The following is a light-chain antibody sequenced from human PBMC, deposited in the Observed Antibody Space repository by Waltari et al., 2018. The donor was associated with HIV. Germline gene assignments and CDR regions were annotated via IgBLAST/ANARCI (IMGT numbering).Light chain of an antibody. CDR1: SSNIGAGYD. J-gene: IGLJ2*01. CDR3: QSYDSSLSGSVV. V-gene: IGLV1-40*01. Sequence: QSVLTPPPSVSGAPGQRVTISCTGSSSNIGAGYDVPWYRQLPGTAPKLLIYGDNNRPSGVPDRFSGSKSGTSASLAITGLQAEDEANYYCQSYDSSLSGSVVFGGGTKLTVL. CDR2: GDN.